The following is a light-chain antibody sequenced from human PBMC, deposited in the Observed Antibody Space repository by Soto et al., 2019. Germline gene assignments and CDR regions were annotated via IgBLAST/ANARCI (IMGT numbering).Light chain of an antibody. J-gene: IGKJ2*01. V-gene: IGKV4-1*01. Sequence: DIEMTQSPDSLSVSLGERATINCRSSQSVLHSSNGNNYIAWYQQKPGQPPKLLIYWSSTRESGVPDRFIGSGSGTDFTLTVSSLQAEDVAVYYCQQYGSSPRSFGQGTKLEIK. CDR1: QSVLHSSNGNNY. CDR2: WSS. CDR3: QQYGSSPRS.